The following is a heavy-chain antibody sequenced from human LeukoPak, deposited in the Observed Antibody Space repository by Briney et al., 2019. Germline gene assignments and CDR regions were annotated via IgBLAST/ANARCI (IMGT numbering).Heavy chain of an antibody. Sequence: PSETLSLTCTVSGVSIRSYYWSWIRQPPGKGLEWIGYIYYSGSTNYNPSLKSRVTISVDTSKNQFSLKLSSVTAADTAVYYCARGLKDIVATYAFDIWGQGTMVTVSS. J-gene: IGHJ3*02. CDR2: IYYSGST. D-gene: IGHD2-15*01. CDR1: GVSIRSYY. V-gene: IGHV4-59*01. CDR3: ARGLKDIVATYAFDI.